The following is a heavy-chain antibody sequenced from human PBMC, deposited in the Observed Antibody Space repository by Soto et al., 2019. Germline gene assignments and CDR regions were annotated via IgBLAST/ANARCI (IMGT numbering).Heavy chain of an antibody. J-gene: IGHJ4*02. CDR3: ARDLALAGNY. D-gene: IGHD6-19*01. CDR1: GFTFRSYS. V-gene: IGHV3-21*01. Sequence: GGSLRLSCAASGFTFRSYSMNWVRQTQEKGLEWVSSISSTSTYTHYADSVKGRFTISRDNANNSLFLQMNSLRAEDTAIYYCARDLALAGNYWGQGALVTVSS. CDR2: ISSTSTYT.